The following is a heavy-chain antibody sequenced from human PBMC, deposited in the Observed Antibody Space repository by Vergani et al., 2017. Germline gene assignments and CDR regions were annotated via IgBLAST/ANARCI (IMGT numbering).Heavy chain of an antibody. CDR1: GFTFSTYA. J-gene: IGHJ4*02. V-gene: IGHV3-23*01. Sequence: EVHLLESGGGLVQSGGSLRLSCAASGFTFSTYAMTWVRQAPGKGLEWVSTISSDGGSTYYADSVKGPFTISRDNSKNTLSLQMNSLTAEDTAIYYCAGPQGTSAYYYGGFDYWSQGTLVTVSS. D-gene: IGHD3-22*01. CDR2: ISSDGGST. CDR3: AGPQGTSAYYYGGFDY.